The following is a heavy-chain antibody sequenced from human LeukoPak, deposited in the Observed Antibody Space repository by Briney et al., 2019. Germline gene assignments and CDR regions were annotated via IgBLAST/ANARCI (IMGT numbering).Heavy chain of an antibody. D-gene: IGHD5-18*01. V-gene: IGHV3-48*01. Sequence: GGSLRLSCAASGFTFSSYSMNWVRQAPGKGLEWVSYISSSSSTIYYADSVKGRFTISRDNAKNSLYLQMNSLRAEDTAVCYCASLLNKVQLAQDYWGQGTLVTVSS. CDR1: GFTFSSYS. CDR2: ISSSSSTI. CDR3: ASLLNKVQLAQDY. J-gene: IGHJ4*02.